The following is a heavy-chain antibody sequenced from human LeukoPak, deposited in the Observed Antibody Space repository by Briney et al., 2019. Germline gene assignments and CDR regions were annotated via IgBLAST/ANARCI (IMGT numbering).Heavy chain of an antibody. CDR1: GFTFSSYS. J-gene: IGHJ4*02. CDR3: ARVAEAAAFDY. V-gene: IGHV3-21*01. CDR2: ISSSGRYT. D-gene: IGHD6-13*01. Sequence: GGSLRLSCAASGFTFSSYSMNWVRQAPGKGLEWVSSISSSGRYTYYSDSVKGRFTISRDNAKNALYLQMNSLRAEDTAVYYCARVAEAAAFDYWGQGTLVTVSS.